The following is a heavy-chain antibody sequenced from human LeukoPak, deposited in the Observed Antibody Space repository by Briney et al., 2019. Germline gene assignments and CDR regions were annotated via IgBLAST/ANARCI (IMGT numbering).Heavy chain of an antibody. Sequence: GGSLRLSCAASGFTFSSFGMHWVRQSPGKWLEWVAVIWYDGSTKVYADSVKGRFTISRDNSRNTLYLQVNSLRAEDTAVYYCARDRYSSMWSVFEYWGQGALVTVSS. D-gene: IGHD6-13*01. CDR2: IWYDGSTK. CDR3: ARDRYSSMWSVFEY. CDR1: GFTFSSFG. J-gene: IGHJ4*02. V-gene: IGHV3-33*01.